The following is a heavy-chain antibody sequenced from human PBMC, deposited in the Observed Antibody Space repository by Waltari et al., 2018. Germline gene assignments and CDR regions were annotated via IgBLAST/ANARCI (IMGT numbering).Heavy chain of an antibody. D-gene: IGHD5-12*01. CDR3: ARDQGWLQGGYFDY. V-gene: IGHV1-69*04. CDR2: IIPSFGKA. CDR1: GGTFSSYA. J-gene: IGHJ4*02. Sequence: QVQLVQSGAEVKKPGSSVKVSCKASGGTFSSYAISWVRPAPGQGLEWMGRIIPSFGKANYAQKFQGRVTITADKSTSTADMELSSLRSEDTAVYYCARDQGWLQGGYFDYWGQGTLVTVSS.